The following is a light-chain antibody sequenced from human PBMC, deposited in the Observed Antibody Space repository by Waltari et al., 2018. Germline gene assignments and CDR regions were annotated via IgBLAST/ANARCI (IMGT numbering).Light chain of an antibody. V-gene: IGKV1-12*01. Sequence: DIQMTQSPSSVSASVGDRVTITCRASQGISNWLAWYQPKPGKAPKLLIYSASILQTGVPSRFSGSGSGTDFTLTISNLQPEDFATYFCQQGNSFPPTFGQGTKVEVK. J-gene: IGKJ1*01. CDR1: QGISNW. CDR3: QQGNSFPPT. CDR2: SAS.